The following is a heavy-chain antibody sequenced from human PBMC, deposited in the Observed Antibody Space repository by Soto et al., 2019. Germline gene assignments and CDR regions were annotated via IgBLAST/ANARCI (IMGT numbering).Heavy chain of an antibody. CDR1: GFTFSSYA. Sequence: GGSLRLSCAASGFTFSSYAMSWVRQAPGKGLGWVSTFRGSGDGTYYADSVKGRFTVSRDNSNNQLYLQMNGLRAEDTAVYYCAKGPDPGAFDIWGQGTMVTVSS. CDR2: FRGSGDGT. CDR3: AKGPDPGAFDI. J-gene: IGHJ3*02. D-gene: IGHD3-10*01. V-gene: IGHV3-23*01.